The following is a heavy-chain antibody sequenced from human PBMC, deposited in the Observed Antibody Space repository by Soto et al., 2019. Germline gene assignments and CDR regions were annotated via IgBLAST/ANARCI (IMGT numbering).Heavy chain of an antibody. CDR1: GFTFSSYA. Sequence: EVQLLESGGGLVQPGGSLRLSCAASGFTFSSYAMSWVRQAPGKGLEWVSAISGSGGSTYYADSVKGRFSFSRDNSKNTLYLQMNSLRAEDTAVYYCAKSNGWYAEFDYWGQGTLVTVSS. J-gene: IGHJ4*02. V-gene: IGHV3-23*01. CDR3: AKSNGWYAEFDY. CDR2: ISGSGGST. D-gene: IGHD6-19*01.